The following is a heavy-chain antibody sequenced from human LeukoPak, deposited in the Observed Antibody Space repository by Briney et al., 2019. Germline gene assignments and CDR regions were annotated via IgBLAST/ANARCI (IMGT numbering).Heavy chain of an antibody. J-gene: IGHJ3*02. V-gene: IGHV3-72*01. CDR2: IRNRAKSYTT. CDR3: ARVGDYYDSRGYSTDAFDM. D-gene: IGHD3-22*01. Sequence: GGSLRLSCAASGFTFSDHYMDWVRQAPGKGLEWVGRIRNRAKSYTTQCAPSVKDRFTISRDDSRNSLYLQMNSLKTEDTAVYFCARVGDYYDSRGYSTDAFDMWGQGTMVTVSS. CDR1: GFTFSDHY.